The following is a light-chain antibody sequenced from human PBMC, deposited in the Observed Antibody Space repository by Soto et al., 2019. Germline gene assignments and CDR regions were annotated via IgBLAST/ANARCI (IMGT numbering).Light chain of an antibody. CDR1: QDISSH. CDR3: QQVKTYPLT. CDR2: AAS. J-gene: IGKJ4*01. V-gene: IGKV1-9*01. Sequence: DIQLTQSPSFLSASVGDRVTITCRASQDISSHLAWYQQKPGKAPNLLIYAASTLQSGVPSGFGGSGSGTEFTLTITSLQTEDFATDYCQQVKTYPLTFGGGTKVEIK.